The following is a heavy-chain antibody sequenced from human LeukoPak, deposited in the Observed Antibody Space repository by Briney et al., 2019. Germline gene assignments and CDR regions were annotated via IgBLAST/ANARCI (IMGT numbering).Heavy chain of an antibody. CDR2: IIPILGIA. J-gene: IGHJ4*02. D-gene: IGHD5-18*01. CDR3: ARSIQLTYYFDY. CDR1: GGTFSSHA. V-gene: IGHV1-69*04. Sequence: GASVKVSCKASGGTFSSHAISWVRQAPGQGLEWMGRIIPILGIANYAQKFQGRVTITADKSTSTAYMELSSLRSEDTAVYYCARSIQLTYYFDYWGQGTLVTVSS.